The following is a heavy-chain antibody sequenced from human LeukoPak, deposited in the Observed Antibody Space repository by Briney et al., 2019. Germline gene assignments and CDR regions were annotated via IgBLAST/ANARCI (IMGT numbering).Heavy chain of an antibody. CDR1: GFPFSNYW. Sequence: GSLRLSCAASGFPFSNYWMHWVRQAPGKGLMWVSRINTAGSSTTYADSVKGRFTISRDNSKNTLYLQIYSLRAVDTAVYYCAKDDALIRFNDWGQGTLVTVSS. CDR2: INTAGSST. V-gene: IGHV3-74*01. J-gene: IGHJ4*02. D-gene: IGHD3-3*01. CDR3: AKDDALIRFND.